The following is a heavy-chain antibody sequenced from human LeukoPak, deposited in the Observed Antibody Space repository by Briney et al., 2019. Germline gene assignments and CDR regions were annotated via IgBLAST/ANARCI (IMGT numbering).Heavy chain of an antibody. Sequence: SETLSLTCTVSGGSISSSSYYWGWIRQPPGKGLEWIGYIYYSGSTNYNPSLKSRVTISVDTSKNQFSLKLSSVTAADTAVYYCARGHGYSYGLGPWDFDLWGRGTLVTVSS. J-gene: IGHJ2*01. V-gene: IGHV4-61*05. CDR1: GGSISSSSYY. CDR2: IYYSGST. CDR3: ARGHGYSYGLGPWDFDL. D-gene: IGHD5-18*01.